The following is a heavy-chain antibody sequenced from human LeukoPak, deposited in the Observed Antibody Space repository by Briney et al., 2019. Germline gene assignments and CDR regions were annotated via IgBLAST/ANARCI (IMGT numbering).Heavy chain of an antibody. CDR2: IRSKANSYAT. CDR3: AKEEYCSSTSCSGGIAAAGLIDY. V-gene: IGHV3-73*01. D-gene: IGHD2-2*01. CDR1: GFTFSGSA. Sequence: PGGSLRLSCAASGFTFSGSAMHWVRQASGKGLEWVGRIRSKANSYATAYAASVKGRFTISRDDSKNTLYLQMNSLRAEDTAVYYCAKEEYCSSTSCSGGIAAAGLIDYWGQGTLVTVSS. J-gene: IGHJ4*02.